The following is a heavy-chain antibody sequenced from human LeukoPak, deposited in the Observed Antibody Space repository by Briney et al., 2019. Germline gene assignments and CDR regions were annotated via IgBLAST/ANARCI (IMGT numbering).Heavy chain of an antibody. J-gene: IGHJ4*02. CDR2: IIPIFGTA. CDR3: AREAGGSYSQYYFDY. Sequence: GASVKVSCKASGGTFSSYAISWVRQASGQGLEWMGGIIPIFGTANYAQKFQGRVTITTDESTSTAYMELSSLRSEDTAVYYCAREAGGSYSQYYFDYWGQGTLVTVSS. V-gene: IGHV1-69*05. D-gene: IGHD1-26*01. CDR1: GGTFSSYA.